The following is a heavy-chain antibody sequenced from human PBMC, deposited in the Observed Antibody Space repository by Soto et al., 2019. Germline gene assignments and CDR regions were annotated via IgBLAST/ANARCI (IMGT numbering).Heavy chain of an antibody. CDR2: IYYSGST. V-gene: IGHV4-39*01. CDR1: GGSISSCTYY. J-gene: IGHJ3*02. CDR3: ARLRSKGDYPYDAFDI. Sequence: SETLSLTYTVSGGSISSCTYYWGWIREPPGKGLEWFGSIYYSGSTYYNPSLKSRVTISVDTSKNQLSLKLSSVTAADTAVYYCARLRSKGDYPYDAFDIWGQGTMVT. D-gene: IGHD4-17*01.